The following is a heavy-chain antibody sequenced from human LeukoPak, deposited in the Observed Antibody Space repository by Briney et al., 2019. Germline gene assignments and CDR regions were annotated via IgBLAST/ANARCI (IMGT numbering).Heavy chain of an antibody. D-gene: IGHD3-3*01. CDR1: GYTLTELS. V-gene: IGHV1-24*01. CDR3: ATRITIFGVDYYDEGPDPFDY. CDR2: FDPEDGET. J-gene: IGHJ4*02. Sequence: ASVKVSCKVSGYTLTELSMHWVRQAPGKGLEWMGGFDPEDGETIYAQKLQGRVTMTEDTSTDIAYMELSSLRSEDTAVYYCATRITIFGVDYYDEGPDPFDYWGQGTLVTVSS.